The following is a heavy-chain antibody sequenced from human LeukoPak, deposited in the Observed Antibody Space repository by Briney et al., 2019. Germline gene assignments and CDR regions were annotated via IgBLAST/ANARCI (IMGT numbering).Heavy chain of an antibody. CDR1: GFTFNNYA. Sequence: GGSLSLSCAAFGFTFNNYAMSGVRQAPGKGPEWLSAITGSGESTYYADSVKGRFTISRDSSKNTLYLQMNSLSAEDTAVYYCGRDLGGRWSYWGQGALVTVSS. CDR2: ITGSGEST. CDR3: GRDLGGRWSY. D-gene: IGHD3-16*01. J-gene: IGHJ4*02. V-gene: IGHV3-23*01.